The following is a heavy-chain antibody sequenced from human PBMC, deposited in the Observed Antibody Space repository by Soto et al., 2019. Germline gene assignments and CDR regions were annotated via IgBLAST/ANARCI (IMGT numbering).Heavy chain of an antibody. D-gene: IGHD1-1*01. Sequence: EVHLLESGGDLVQPGGSLRLSCVASGFSFTKYAMTWVRQAPGKGLEWVATISGSAISTEYADSVKGRFTISRDNSKNTLFLQMRSLRAEDTATDYCLNWSDEDVDWGQGTLVAVSS. CDR2: ISGSAIST. V-gene: IGHV3-23*01. J-gene: IGHJ4*01. CDR3: LNWSDEDVD. CDR1: GFSFTKYA.